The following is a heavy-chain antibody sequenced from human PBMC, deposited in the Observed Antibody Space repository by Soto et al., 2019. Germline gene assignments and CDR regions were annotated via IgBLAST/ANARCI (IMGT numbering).Heavy chain of an antibody. CDR2: IYHSGST. CDR1: GGSIINGNYS. V-gene: IGHV4-30-2*01. Sequence: QLQLQESGSGLLRPSQTLSLTCLVSGGSIINGNYSWTWIRQPPGKALEWIGYIYHSGSTYYNPALSSRVTLSVDRSKNQFSLNMKSMTAADTAGYYCASRFVDSATGYFDRWGQGTLVTVSS. D-gene: IGHD5-12*01. CDR3: ASRFVDSATGYFDR. J-gene: IGHJ4*02.